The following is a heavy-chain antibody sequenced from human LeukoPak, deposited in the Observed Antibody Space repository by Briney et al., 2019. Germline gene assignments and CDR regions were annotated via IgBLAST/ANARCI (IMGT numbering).Heavy chain of an antibody. Sequence: ASVKVSCKASGYTFTSYGISWVRQAPGQGLEWMGWISAYNGNTNYAQKLQGRVTMTTDTSTSTAYMELRSLRSDDTAVYYCARDWSDIVVVPAATPLLYFDYWGQGTLVTVSS. CDR2: ISAYNGNT. CDR3: ARDWSDIVVVPAATPLLYFDY. CDR1: GYTFTSYG. V-gene: IGHV1-18*01. D-gene: IGHD2-2*02. J-gene: IGHJ4*02.